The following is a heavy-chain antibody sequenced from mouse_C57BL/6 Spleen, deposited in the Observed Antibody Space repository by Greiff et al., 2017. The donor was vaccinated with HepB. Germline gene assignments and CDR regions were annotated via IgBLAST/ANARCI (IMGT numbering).Heavy chain of an antibody. CDR3: ARREGLITTVVADWYFDV. V-gene: IGHV5-6*02. CDR1: GFTFSSYG. J-gene: IGHJ1*03. D-gene: IGHD1-1*01. Sequence: DVQLQESGGDLVKPGGSLKLSCAASGFTFSSYGMSWVRQTPDKRLEWVATISSGGSYTYYPDSVKGRFTISRDNAKNTLYLQMSSLKSEDTAMYYCARREGLITTVVADWYFDVWGTGTTVTVSS. CDR2: ISSGGSYT.